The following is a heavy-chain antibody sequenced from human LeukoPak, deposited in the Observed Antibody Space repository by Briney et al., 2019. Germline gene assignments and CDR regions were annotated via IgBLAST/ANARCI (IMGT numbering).Heavy chain of an antibody. CDR1: GFTFSSYA. V-gene: IGHV3-30*04. Sequence: GRSLRLSCAASGFTFSSYAMHWVRQAPGKGLEWVAVISYDGSNKYYADSVKGRFTISRDNSKNTLYLQMNSLRAEDTAVYYCAKDKDSPMITHWFDPWGRGTLVTVSS. CDR3: AKDKDSPMITHWFDP. J-gene: IGHJ5*02. D-gene: IGHD5-18*01. CDR2: ISYDGSNK.